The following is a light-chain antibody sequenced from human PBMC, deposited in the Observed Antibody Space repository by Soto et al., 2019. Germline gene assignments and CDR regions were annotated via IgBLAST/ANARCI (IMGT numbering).Light chain of an antibody. V-gene: IGKV3D-11*01. Sequence: EIVLTQSPATLSLSPGERATLSCRASQGVSSYLAWYQQKPGQAPRLLIYDASNRATGIPARFSGSGPGTDFTLTISSREPEDFAVYYCQQRSNWHPITFGEGTRLEIK. CDR3: QQRSNWHPIT. CDR2: DAS. CDR1: QGVSSY. J-gene: IGKJ5*01.